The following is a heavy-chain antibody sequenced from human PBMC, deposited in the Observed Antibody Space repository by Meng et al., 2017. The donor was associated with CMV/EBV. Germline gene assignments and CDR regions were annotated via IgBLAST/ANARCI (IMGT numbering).Heavy chain of an antibody. J-gene: IGHJ5*02. CDR2: IYYSGST. CDR1: GGSISSSSYY. CDR3: ARGNHDYGERKGRCWFDP. D-gene: IGHD4-17*01. Sequence: SETLSLTCTVSGGSISSSSYYWGWIRQPPGKGLEWIGSIYYSGSTYYNPSLKSRVTISVDTSKNQFSLKLSSVTAADTAVYYCARGNHDYGERKGRCWFDPWCQGPLVPVSS. V-gene: IGHV4-39*07.